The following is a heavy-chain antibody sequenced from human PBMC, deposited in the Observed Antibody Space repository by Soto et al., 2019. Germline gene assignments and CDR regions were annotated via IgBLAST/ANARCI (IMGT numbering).Heavy chain of an antibody. V-gene: IGHV1-46*01. J-gene: IGHJ4*02. D-gene: IGHD1-26*01. CDR3: AREVFLGVGATVY. CDR1: GYTFTSDY. Sequence: QVQLVQSGAEVKKPGASVKVSCKASGYTFTSDYMHWFRQAPGQGLEWMARINPSGGSTIYSQNFQGRFSVTRDTSTSTVYMDLSSLRSEDTAVYYCAREVFLGVGATVYWGQGTLVTVSS. CDR2: INPSGGST.